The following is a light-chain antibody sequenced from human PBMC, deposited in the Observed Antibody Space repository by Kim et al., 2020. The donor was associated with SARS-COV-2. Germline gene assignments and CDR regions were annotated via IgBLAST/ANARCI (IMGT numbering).Light chain of an antibody. V-gene: IGKV1-5*03. CDR2: KAS. J-gene: IGKJ1*01. CDR3: QQYSSSPPT. CDR1: QRVSSW. Sequence: ASVGDRVTITCRASQRVSSWLAWYQQKPGKAPKFLIYKASSLETVVPSRFSGGGSGTEFTLTISSLQPDDFATNYCQQYSSSPPTFGQGAKVDIK.